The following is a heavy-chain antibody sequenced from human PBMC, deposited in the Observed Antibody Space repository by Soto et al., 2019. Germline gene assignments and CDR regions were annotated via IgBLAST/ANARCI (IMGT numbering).Heavy chain of an antibody. J-gene: IGHJ5*02. D-gene: IGHD1-7*01. CDR3: ARLKAGTTYWFDP. CDR2: IYPGDSDT. V-gene: IGHV5-51*01. Sequence: GVPKRIWRKGAGGSCINYWIGWMSKMPGKGLEWMGIIYPGDSDTRYSPSFQGQVTISADKSISTAYLQWSSLKASDTAMYYCARLKAGTTYWFDPWGQGTLVTVSS. CDR1: GGSCINYW.